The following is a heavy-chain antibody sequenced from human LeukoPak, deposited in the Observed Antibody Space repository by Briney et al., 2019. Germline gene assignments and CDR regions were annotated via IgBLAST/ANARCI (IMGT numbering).Heavy chain of an antibody. CDR3: ARDRSGGSGSDY. CDR2: ISTTSGYL. CDR1: GFTFSTYW. Sequence: GGSLRLSCAASGFTFSTYWMHWVRQAPGKGLEWVSFISTTSGYLYYADSVKGRFTISRDNAKNSLYLQMNSLRAEDTAVYYCARDRSGGSGSDYWGQGTLVSVSS. J-gene: IGHJ4*02. V-gene: IGHV3-21*01. D-gene: IGHD2-15*01.